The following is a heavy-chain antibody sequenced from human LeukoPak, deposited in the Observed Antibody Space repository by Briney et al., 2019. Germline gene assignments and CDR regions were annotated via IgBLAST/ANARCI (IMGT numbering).Heavy chain of an antibody. CDR3: ARELGKFGEKYGMDV. CDR2: IKQDGSEK. CDR1: GFTFSIYW. Sequence: GGSLRLSCAASGFTFSIYWMTWVRQAPGKGLEWLANIKQDGSEKYYVDSVKGRFTISRDNAKNSLYLQMNSLRAEDTAVYYCARELGKFGEKYGMDVWGQGTPLTVSS. J-gene: IGHJ6*02. V-gene: IGHV3-7*03. D-gene: IGHD3-10*01.